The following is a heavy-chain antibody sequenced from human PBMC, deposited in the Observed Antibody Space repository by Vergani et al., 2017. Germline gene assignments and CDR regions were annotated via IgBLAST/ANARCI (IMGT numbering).Heavy chain of an antibody. D-gene: IGHD4-17*01. CDR2: IITFFGTT. CDR3: ARDRELGYGDPDAFDI. Sequence: QVQLVQSGAEVKKPGSSVKVSCKASGGPFKNSAFSWVRQVPGQGLEWMGRIITFFGTTDYAQKFQGRVTITADESTSTAYMELSSLRSEDTAVYYCARDRELGYGDPDAFDIWGQGTMVTVSS. J-gene: IGHJ3*02. CDR1: GGPFKNSA. V-gene: IGHV1-69*13.